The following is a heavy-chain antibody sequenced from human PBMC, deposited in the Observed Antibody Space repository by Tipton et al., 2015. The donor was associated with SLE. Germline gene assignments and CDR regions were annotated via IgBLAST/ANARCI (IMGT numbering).Heavy chain of an antibody. CDR1: GFTFSSYS. CDR3: ASFGWDRGRDY. V-gene: IGHV3-21*01. CDR2: ISSSSSYI. Sequence: SLRLSCAASGFTFSSYSMNWVRQAPGKGLEWVSSISSSSSYIYYADSVKGRFTISRDNAKNSLYLQMNSLRAEDTAVYYCASFGWDRGRDYWGQGTLVTVSS. J-gene: IGHJ4*02. D-gene: IGHD1-26*01.